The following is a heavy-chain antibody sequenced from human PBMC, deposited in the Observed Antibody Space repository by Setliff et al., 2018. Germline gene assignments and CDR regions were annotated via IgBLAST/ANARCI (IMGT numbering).Heavy chain of an antibody. V-gene: IGHV1-18*04. CDR3: ARGQTLRHFDWPTAFDY. Sequence: ASVKVSCKASGYMFKSYGINWMRQAPGQGFEWMGWISSYNGNTKSAERFQGRITMTTDTPTSTAYMELRSLTSDDTAVYYCARGQTLRHFDWPTAFDYWG. CDR2: ISSYNGNT. CDR1: GYMFKSYG. J-gene: IGHJ4*01. D-gene: IGHD3-9*01.